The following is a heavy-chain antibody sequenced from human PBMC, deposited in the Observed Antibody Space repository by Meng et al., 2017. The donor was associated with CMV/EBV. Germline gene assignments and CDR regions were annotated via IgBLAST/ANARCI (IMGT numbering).Heavy chain of an antibody. V-gene: IGHV1-46*01. J-gene: IGHJ6*02. Sequence: ASVKVSCKASGYTFSNYYIHLIRQAPGQGLEWMGIINPNGASTTYAQKFQGRVTMTSDTSTGTVFMELSSLRSEDTAVYYCARVNSSSFGYYYYGMDVWGQGTTVTVSS. D-gene: IGHD6-6*01. CDR2: INPNGAST. CDR1: GYTFSNYY. CDR3: ARVNSSSFGYYYYGMDV.